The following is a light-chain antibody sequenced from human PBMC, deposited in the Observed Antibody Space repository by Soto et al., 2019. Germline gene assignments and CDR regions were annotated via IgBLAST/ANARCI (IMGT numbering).Light chain of an antibody. CDR2: SAS. V-gene: IGKV3-15*01. CDR3: QQYNFWPPLT. CDR1: QSVSSN. Sequence: EVVMTQSPATLCVSPGERATLSCRASQSVSSNLAWYQQKPGQAPSLLIYSASTRATGIPARFSGSGSGTEFTLTISSLQSEDFAVYYCQQYNFWPPLTFGGGTTVEIK. J-gene: IGKJ4*01.